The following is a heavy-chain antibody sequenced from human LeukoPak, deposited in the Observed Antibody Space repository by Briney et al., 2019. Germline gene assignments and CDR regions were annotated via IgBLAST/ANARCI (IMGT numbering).Heavy chain of an antibody. Sequence: PGGSLRLSCEVSGFSFSSYWMTWVRQAPGKGLEWVANINQHGSETYYVDSVKGRFTISRDNSKNTLYLQMNSLRVEDTAVYYCARGDRGTAAGNNWFNPWGQGTLVTVSS. D-gene: IGHD6-13*01. CDR2: INQHGSET. CDR3: ARGDRGTAAGNNWFNP. J-gene: IGHJ5*02. CDR1: GFSFSSYW. V-gene: IGHV3-7*01.